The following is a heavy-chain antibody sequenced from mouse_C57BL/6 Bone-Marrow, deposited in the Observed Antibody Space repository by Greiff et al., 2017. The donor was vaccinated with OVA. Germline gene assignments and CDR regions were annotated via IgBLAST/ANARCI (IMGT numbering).Heavy chain of an antibody. V-gene: IGHV1-69*01. CDR1: GYTFTSYW. CDR2: LDPSDSYT. J-gene: IGHJ4*01. CDR3: ARWALGNYYGSSDYAMDY. Sequence: QVQLQQPGAELVMPGASVKLSCKASGYTFTSYWMHWVKQRPGQGLEWIGELDPSDSYTNYNQKFKGKSTLTVDKSSSTAYMQLSSLTSEDSAVYYCARWALGNYYGSSDYAMDYWGQGTSVTVSS. D-gene: IGHD1-1*01.